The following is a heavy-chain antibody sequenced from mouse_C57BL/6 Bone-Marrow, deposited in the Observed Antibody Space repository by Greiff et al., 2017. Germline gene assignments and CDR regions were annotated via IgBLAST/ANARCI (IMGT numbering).Heavy chain of an antibody. Sequence: QVQLQQSGPELVKPGASVQISCKASGYAFSSSWMNWVKQRPGKGLEWIGRIYPGDGDTNYNGKFKGKATLTADKSSSTAYMQLSSLTSEDSAVYFCARDGLRGDYWGQGTSVTVSS. CDR3: ARDGLRGDY. CDR1: GYAFSSSW. D-gene: IGHD2-4*01. V-gene: IGHV1-82*01. J-gene: IGHJ4*01. CDR2: IYPGDGDT.